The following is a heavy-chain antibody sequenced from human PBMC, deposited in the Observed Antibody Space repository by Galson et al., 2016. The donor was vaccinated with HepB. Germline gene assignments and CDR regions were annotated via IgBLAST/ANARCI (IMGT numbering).Heavy chain of an antibody. CDR1: GGSVSGPYYY. Sequence: ETLSLTCNVSGGSVSGPYYYWSWIRQPPGKGLEYIGHIFYSGRTTYNPPLRSRVTISLDTSENQFSLRLSSVTAADTALYYCAREFSHDNPAWGSYGMDVWGQGTTVTVSS. V-gene: IGHV4-61*01. D-gene: IGHD3-16*01. J-gene: IGHJ6*02. CDR2: IFYSGRT. CDR3: AREFSHDNPAWGSYGMDV.